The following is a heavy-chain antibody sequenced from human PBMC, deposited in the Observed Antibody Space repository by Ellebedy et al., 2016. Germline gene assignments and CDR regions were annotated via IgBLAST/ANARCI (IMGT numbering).Heavy chain of an antibody. V-gene: IGHV1-69*06. CDR2: IIPIFGTA. CDR1: GGTFSSYA. D-gene: IGHD4-17*01. Sequence: SVKVSCXASGGTFSSYAISWVRQAPGQGLEWMGGIIPIFGTANYAQKFQGRVTITADKSTSTAYMELSSLRSEDTAVYYCARGDYRDWYFDLWGRGTLVTVSS. CDR3: ARGDYRDWYFDL. J-gene: IGHJ2*01.